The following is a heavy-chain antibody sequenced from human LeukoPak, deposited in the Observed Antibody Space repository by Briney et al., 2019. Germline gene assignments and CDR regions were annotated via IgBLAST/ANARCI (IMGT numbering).Heavy chain of an antibody. Sequence: GGSLRLSCAASGFIFSTYSMNWVRQAPGKGLEWVSSISSSSTYIYYADSLKGRFTISRDNAKKSLYLQMNSLRVEDTAVYYCANHPSLPPQGSPSNDYWGQGTLVTVSS. V-gene: IGHV3-21*04. CDR3: ANHPSLPPQGSPSNDY. J-gene: IGHJ4*02. CDR1: GFIFSTYS. CDR2: ISSSSTYI.